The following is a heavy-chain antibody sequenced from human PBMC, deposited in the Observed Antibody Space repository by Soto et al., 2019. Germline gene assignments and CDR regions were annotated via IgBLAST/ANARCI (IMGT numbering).Heavy chain of an antibody. CDR2: ISYDGSNK. D-gene: IGHD3-10*02. CDR1: GFTFSSYG. V-gene: IGHV3-30*18. CDR3: AKDLYYYVQGAFDI. J-gene: IGHJ3*02. Sequence: PGGSLRLSCAASGFTFSSYGMHWVRQAPGKGLEWVAVISYDGSNKYYADSVKGRFTISRDNSKNTLYLQMNSLRAEDTAVYYCAKDLYYYVQGAFDIWGQGTMVTVSS.